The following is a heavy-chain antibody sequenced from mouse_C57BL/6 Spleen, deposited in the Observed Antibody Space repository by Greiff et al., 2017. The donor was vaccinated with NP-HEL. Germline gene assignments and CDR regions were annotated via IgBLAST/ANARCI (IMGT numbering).Heavy chain of an antibody. V-gene: IGHV1-22*01. D-gene: IGHD1-1*01. CDR3: AKGTTVAVFDY. Sequence: VQLQQSGPELVKPGASVKMSCKASGYTFTDYNMHWVKQSHGKSLEWIGYINPNNGGTSYNQKFKGKATLTVNKSSSTAYMELRSLTSEDSAVYYCAKGTTVAVFDYWGQGTTLTVSS. CDR2: INPNNGGT. J-gene: IGHJ2*01. CDR1: GYTFTDYN.